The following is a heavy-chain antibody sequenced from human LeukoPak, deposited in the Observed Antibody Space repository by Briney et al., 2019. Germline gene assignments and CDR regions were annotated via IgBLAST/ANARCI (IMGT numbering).Heavy chain of an antibody. D-gene: IGHD3-10*01. Sequence: GGSLRLSCAASGFTFSSYSMNWVRQAPGKGLEWVSSISSSSSHIYYADSVKGRFTISRDNAKNSLYLQMNSLRAEDTAVYYCARDTGDTMVRGADAFDIWGQGTMVTVSS. V-gene: IGHV3-21*01. J-gene: IGHJ3*02. CDR1: GFTFSSYS. CDR2: ISSSSSHI. CDR3: ARDTGDTMVRGADAFDI.